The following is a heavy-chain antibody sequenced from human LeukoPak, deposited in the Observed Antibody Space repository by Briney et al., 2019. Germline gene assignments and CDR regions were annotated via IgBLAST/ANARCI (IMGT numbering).Heavy chain of an antibody. J-gene: IGHJ4*02. CDR1: GFTVSSNY. CDR3: ARESAYYYGSGSLDY. D-gene: IGHD3-10*01. V-gene: IGHV3-53*04. CDR2: IYSGGST. Sequence: GGSLRLSCAASGFTVSSNYMSWVRQAPGKGLEWVSVIYSGGSTYYADSVKGRFTISRHNSKNTLYLQMNSLRAEDTAVYYCARESAYYYGSGSLDYWGQGTLVTVSS.